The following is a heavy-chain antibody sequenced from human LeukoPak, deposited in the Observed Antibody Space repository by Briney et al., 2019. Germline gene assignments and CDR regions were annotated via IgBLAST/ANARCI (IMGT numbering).Heavy chain of an antibody. CDR1: GFTFSGYS. CDR3: ARDGYYYDSSGYYQEAFDI. CDR2: ISSSSSYI. Sequence: GGSLRLSCAASGFTFSGYSMNWVRQAPGKGLEWVSSISSSSSYIYYADSVKGRFTISRDNARNSLYLQMNSLRAEDTAVYYCARDGYYYDSSGYYQEAFDIWGQGTMVTVSS. D-gene: IGHD3-22*01. J-gene: IGHJ3*02. V-gene: IGHV3-21*01.